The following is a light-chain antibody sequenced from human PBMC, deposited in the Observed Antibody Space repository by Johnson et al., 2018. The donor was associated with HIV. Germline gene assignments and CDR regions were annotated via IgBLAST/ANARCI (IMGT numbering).Light chain of an antibody. CDR3: GTWDSSLSAYV. CDR2: DNN. J-gene: IGLJ1*01. Sequence: QSVLTQPPSVSAAPGQKVTISCSGSTSNIGNNYVSWYQQLPGTAPKLLIYDNNKRPSGIPDRFSGSKSGTSATLGITRLQPGDEADYYCGTWDSSLSAYVVGTGTKVTVL. V-gene: IGLV1-51*01. CDR1: TSNIGNNY.